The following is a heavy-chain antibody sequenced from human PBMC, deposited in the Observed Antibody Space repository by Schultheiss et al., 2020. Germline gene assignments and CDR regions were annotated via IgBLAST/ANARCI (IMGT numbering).Heavy chain of an antibody. CDR3: ARTPSYYGSGNGEDGMDV. V-gene: IGHV4-39*01. CDR1: GGSISSSSYY. CDR2: IYYSGST. J-gene: IGHJ6*01. D-gene: IGHD3-10*01. Sequence: SETLSLTCTVSGGSISSSSYYWGWIRQPPGKGLEWIGSIYYSGSTYYNPSLKSRVTISVDTSKNQFSLKLSSVTAADTAVYYCARTPSYYGSGNGEDGMDVWGQGTTVTVS.